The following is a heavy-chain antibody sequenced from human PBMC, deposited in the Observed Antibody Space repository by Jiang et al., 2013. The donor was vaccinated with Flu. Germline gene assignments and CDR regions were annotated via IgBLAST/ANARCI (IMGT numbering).Heavy chain of an antibody. Sequence: GPGLVKPSETLSLTCTVSGYSISSGYYWGWIRQPPGKGLEWIGSIYQSGSAYYNPSLKSRITISIDTSKNQFSLKLSSVTAADTAVYFCARDANIAEWDYWGQGSPGHRLL. CDR2: IYQSGSA. J-gene: IGHJ4*02. CDR1: GYSISSGYY. CDR3: ARDANIAEWDY. D-gene: IGHD6-13*01. V-gene: IGHV4-38-2*02.